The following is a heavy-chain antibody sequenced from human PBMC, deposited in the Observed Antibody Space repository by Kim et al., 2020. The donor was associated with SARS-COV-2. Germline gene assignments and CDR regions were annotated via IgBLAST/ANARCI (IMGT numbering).Heavy chain of an antibody. V-gene: IGHV4-59*03. D-gene: IGHD3-22*01. Sequence: TYHPSLKRRVAISVDSSKNQFSLNLNSMTTADTAVYYCVSKRADSSGFIDSWGQGTLVTVSS. J-gene: IGHJ4*02. CDR3: VSKRADSSGFIDS.